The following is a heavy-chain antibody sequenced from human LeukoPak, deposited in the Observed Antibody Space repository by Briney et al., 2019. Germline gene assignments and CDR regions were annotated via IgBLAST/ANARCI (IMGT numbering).Heavy chain of an antibody. V-gene: IGHV1-2*02. CDR3: AREFADCSSTSCLNWFDP. CDR1: GYTFTGYY. Sequence: ASVKVSCKASGYTFTGYYMHWVRQAPGQGLEWMGWINPNSGGTNYAQKFQGRVTMTRDTSISTAYMELSRLRSDDTAVYYCAREFADCSSTSCLNWFDPWGQGTLVTVSS. J-gene: IGHJ5*02. CDR2: INPNSGGT. D-gene: IGHD2-2*01.